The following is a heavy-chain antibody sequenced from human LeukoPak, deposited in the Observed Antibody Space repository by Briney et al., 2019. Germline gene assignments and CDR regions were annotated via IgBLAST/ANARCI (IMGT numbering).Heavy chain of an antibody. V-gene: IGHV4-31*03. D-gene: IGHD1-26*01. J-gene: IGHJ4*02. CDR1: GGSISSGAYY. CDR3: ARDVGATYFDY. CDR2: IYYTGGT. Sequence: PSETLSLTCTVSGGSISSGAYYWSWIRQHPGKGLEWIGYIYYTGGTYYNPSLKSRLNISIDTSKNQFSLKLSSVTAADTAFCYCARDVGATYFDYWGQGTLVTVSS.